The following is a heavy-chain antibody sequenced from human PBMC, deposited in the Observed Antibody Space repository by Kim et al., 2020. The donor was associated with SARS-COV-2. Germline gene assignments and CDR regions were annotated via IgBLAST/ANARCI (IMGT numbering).Heavy chain of an antibody. CDR1: GFSFRNYG. Sequence: GGSLRLSSVSGFSFRNYGMHWVRQAPGKGLEWVSIISYGGANRYYADSVKGRFTISRDNSKNTLFLQMNSLGAEDTAVYYCVRGAAVTLTSTELYYFDHWGQGIMVTVSS. CDR2: ISYGGANR. J-gene: IGHJ4*02. CDR3: VRGAAVTLTSTELYYFDH. D-gene: IGHD2-15*01. V-gene: IGHV3-30*03.